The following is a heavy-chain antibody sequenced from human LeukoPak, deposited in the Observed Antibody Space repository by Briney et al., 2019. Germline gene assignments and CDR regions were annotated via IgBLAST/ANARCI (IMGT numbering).Heavy chain of an antibody. J-gene: IGHJ4*02. V-gene: IGHV3-48*01. CDR3: ARRGDTPMIGDH. Sequence: GGSLRLSCAASGFTFSSYGMNWVRQAPGKGLEWLSYLSNTGNIHYAQSVKGRFTISRDNAKNSLNLQMDGLRAEDTAVYYCARRGDTPMIGDHWGQGILVTVAS. D-gene: IGHD5-18*01. CDR2: LSNTGNI. CDR1: GFTFSSYG.